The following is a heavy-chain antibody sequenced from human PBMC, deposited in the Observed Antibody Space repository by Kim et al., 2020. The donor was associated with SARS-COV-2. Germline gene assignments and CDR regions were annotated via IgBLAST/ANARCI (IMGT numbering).Heavy chain of an antibody. V-gene: IGHV1-69*13. CDR1: GGTFSSYA. CDR2: IIPIFGTA. Sequence: SVKVSCKASGGTFSSYAISWVRQAPGQGLEWMGGIIPIFGTANYAQKFQGRVTITADESTSTAYMELSSLRSEDTAVYYCARGNSPPRAPLRYFDWLSRMNYYYYGMDVWGQGTTVTVSS. J-gene: IGHJ6*02. CDR3: ARGNSPPRAPLRYFDWLSRMNYYYYGMDV. D-gene: IGHD3-9*01.